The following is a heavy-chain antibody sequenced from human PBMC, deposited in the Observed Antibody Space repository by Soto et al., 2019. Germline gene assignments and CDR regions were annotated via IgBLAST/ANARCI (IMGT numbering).Heavy chain of an antibody. CDR1: GGTFSIYT. D-gene: IGHD2-15*01. Sequence: QVQLVQSGAEVKKPGSSVKVSCKASGGTFSIYTISWMRQAPGQGLEWMGGSANSAQKFQGRLTVTADESTSTVYLELSSLTSEDTAVYYCAREGPPDIAWFDPWGQGTLVSVSS. J-gene: IGHJ5*02. V-gene: IGHV1-69*01. CDR3: AREGPPDIAWFDP. CDR2: SA.